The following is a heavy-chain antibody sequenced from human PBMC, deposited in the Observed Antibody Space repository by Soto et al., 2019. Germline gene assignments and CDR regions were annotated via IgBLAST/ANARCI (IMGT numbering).Heavy chain of an antibody. CDR1: GYNFSNYY. CDR3: AREGGYCSSTSCQGIDY. J-gene: IGHJ4*02. D-gene: IGHD2-2*01. CDR2: IYPGDSDT. Sequence: GESLKISCEGSGYNFSNYYISWVRQMPGKGLEWMGIIYPGDSDTRYSPSFQGQVTISADRSISTAYLHWSSLKASDTAMYYCAREGGYCSSTSCQGIDYWGQGTLVTVSS. V-gene: IGHV5-51*01.